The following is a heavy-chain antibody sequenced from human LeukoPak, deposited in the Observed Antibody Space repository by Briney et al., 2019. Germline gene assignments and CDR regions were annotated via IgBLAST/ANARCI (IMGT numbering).Heavy chain of an antibody. CDR1: GDSISSYY. J-gene: IGHJ4*02. Sequence: PSETLSLTCTVSGDSISSYYWSWIRQPPGKGLEWIGYIYYSGCTNYNPSLKSQVTISVDRSKNQFSLNLSSVTAADTAVYYCARLIYSGNYYSFDYWGQGTLVTVSS. CDR3: ARLIYSGNYYSFDY. CDR2: IYYSGCT. D-gene: IGHD1-26*01. V-gene: IGHV4-59*01.